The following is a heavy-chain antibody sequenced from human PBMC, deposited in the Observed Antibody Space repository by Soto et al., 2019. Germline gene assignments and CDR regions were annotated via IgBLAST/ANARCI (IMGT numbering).Heavy chain of an antibody. D-gene: IGHD3-16*01. CDR1: GLTFSGAW. Sequence: EVQLVESGGNLVNPGGSLRLSCATSGLTFSGAWLSWVRQAPGKGLEWVGHIKGKVDGGATDYAAPVKGRFVISRDYSKDTLYLQSNSLKTEDTAVYFCTTDVTGAYGGDYWGQGTLVTVSS. CDR3: TTDVTGAYGGDY. J-gene: IGHJ4*02. CDR2: IKGKVDGGAT. V-gene: IGHV3-15*01.